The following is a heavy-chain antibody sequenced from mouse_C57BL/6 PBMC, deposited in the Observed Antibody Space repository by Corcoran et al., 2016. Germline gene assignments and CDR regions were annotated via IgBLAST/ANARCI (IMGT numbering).Heavy chain of an antibody. CDR3: ARGDYSTVVAPFAY. CDR2: IYPGSGNT. J-gene: IGHJ3*01. D-gene: IGHD1-1*01. V-gene: IGHV1-76*01. CDR1: GYTFTDYY. Sequence: QVQLKQSGAELVRPGASVKLSCTASGYTFTDYYMIWVKQGPGQGLEWIARIYPGSGNTYYNEKFKGKATLTAEKSSSTDYMQLSSLTSEDSAVYFCARGDYSTVVAPFAYWGQGTLVTVAA.